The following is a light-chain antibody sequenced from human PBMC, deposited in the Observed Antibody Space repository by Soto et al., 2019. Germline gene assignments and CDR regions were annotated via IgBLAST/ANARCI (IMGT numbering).Light chain of an antibody. CDR1: QTISTS. V-gene: IGKV1-39*01. CDR3: QQLERYPST. CDR2: AAS. Sequence: DIQMTQSPSSLSASVGDRVTISCRASQTISTSLNWYQQKPGKAPKLLIYAASTLQSGVPSRFSGSGSGTDFTLTISSLQPEDFATYYCQQLERYPSTFGGGTKVDIK. J-gene: IGKJ4*01.